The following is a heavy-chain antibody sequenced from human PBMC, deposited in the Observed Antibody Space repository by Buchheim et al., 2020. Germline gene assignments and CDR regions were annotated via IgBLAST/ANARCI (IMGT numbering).Heavy chain of an antibody. CDR2: ISADGNGK. J-gene: IGHJ4*02. CDR1: RYDH. Sequence: QVQLVESGGGVVQPGRPLTLSYADSRYDHMHWVRQAPGKGLEWVAGISADGNGKYYAESVQGRFAVSRDNFKNTVYLQIDSLREEDTAVYYCAREGYSSGYAGIFDSWGQGTL. V-gene: IGHV3-30*09. D-gene: IGHD5-12*01. CDR3: AREGYSSGYAGIFDS.